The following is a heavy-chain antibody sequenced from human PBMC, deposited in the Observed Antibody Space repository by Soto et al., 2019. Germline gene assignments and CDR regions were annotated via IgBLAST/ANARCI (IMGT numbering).Heavy chain of an antibody. CDR1: GYTFTSYG. CDR3: ARDTYYDSSGPYGFDY. Sequence: GASVKVSCKASGYTFTSYGISWVRQAPGQGLEWMGWISAYNGNTNYAQKLQGRVTMTTDTSTSTAYMELRSLRSDDTAVYYCARDTYYDSSGPYGFDYWGQGTLVTAPQ. V-gene: IGHV1-18*04. CDR2: ISAYNGNT. D-gene: IGHD3-22*01. J-gene: IGHJ4*02.